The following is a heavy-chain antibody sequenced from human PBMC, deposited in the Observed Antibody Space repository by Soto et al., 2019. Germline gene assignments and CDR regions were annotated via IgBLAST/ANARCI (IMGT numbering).Heavy chain of an antibody. CDR2: IYYSGST. CDR1: GGSISSYY. CDR3: ARPIIAAAGPKYFGIAVDELDAFDI. D-gene: IGHD6-13*01. J-gene: IGHJ3*02. V-gene: IGHV4-59*08. Sequence: PSETLSLTCTVSGGSISSYYWSWIRQPPGKGLERIGYIYYSGSTNYNPSLKSRVTISVDTSKNQFSLKLSSVTAADTAVYYCARPIIAAAGPKYFGIAVDELDAFDIWGQGTMVT.